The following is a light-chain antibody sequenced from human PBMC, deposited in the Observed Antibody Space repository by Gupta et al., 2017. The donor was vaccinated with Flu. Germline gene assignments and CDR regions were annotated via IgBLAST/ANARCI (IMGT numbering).Light chain of an antibody. V-gene: IGLV2-8*01. Sequence: QSALTQPPSASGSPGQSVTISCTGSSSDIGGYNYVSWYQQHPEKAHKLIIYEVSKRPSGVPDRFSGSKSGNTASLTVSGLQAEDEADYYCNAYAGSNNMIFGGGTKLTVL. J-gene: IGLJ2*01. CDR3: NAYAGSNNMI. CDR1: SSDIGGYNY. CDR2: EVS.